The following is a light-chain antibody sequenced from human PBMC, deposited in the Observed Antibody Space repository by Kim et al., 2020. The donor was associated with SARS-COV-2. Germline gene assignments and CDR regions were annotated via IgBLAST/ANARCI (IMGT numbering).Light chain of an antibody. CDR1: RGHSRNA. CDR3: QTWDTGIHV. V-gene: IGLV4-69*01. CDR2: LNSDGSH. Sequence: QLVLTQSPSASASLGASVKLTCTLSRGHSRNAIAWHQQQPERGPRYLMKLNSDGSHTKGDGIPDRFSGSSSGAERYLTISSLQSEDEADYYCQTWDTGIHVFGGGTQLTVL. J-gene: IGLJ3*02.